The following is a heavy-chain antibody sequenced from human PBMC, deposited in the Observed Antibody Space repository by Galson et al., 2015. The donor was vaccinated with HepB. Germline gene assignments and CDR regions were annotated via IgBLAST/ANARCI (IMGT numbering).Heavy chain of an antibody. CDR3: VRRDCSGGRCYSSFDY. J-gene: IGHJ4*02. CDR2: IYPGDSDT. CDR1: GGTFSSNT. D-gene: IGHD2-15*01. V-gene: IGHV5-51*01. Sequence: KVSCKASGGTFSSNTIGWVRQMPGKGLEWMGIIYPGDSDTRYSPSFQGQVTISVDKSISTAYLQWSSLKASDTAMYYCVRRDCSGGRCYSSFDYWGQGTLVTVSS.